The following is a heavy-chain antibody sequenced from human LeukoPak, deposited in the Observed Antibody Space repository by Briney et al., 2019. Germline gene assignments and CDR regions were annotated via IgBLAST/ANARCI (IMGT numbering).Heavy chain of an antibody. CDR3: TRGDTAMILTYYYGIDV. Sequence: GGPLRLSCAASGFTFSRYSMNWVRQAPGKGLEWVSYISSSSSTIYYADSVKGRFTISRDNAKNSLYLQMNSLRAEDTAVYYCTRGDTAMILTYYYGIDVWGQGTTVTVSS. CDR2: ISSSSSTI. CDR1: GFTFSRYS. D-gene: IGHD5-18*01. V-gene: IGHV3-48*04. J-gene: IGHJ6*02.